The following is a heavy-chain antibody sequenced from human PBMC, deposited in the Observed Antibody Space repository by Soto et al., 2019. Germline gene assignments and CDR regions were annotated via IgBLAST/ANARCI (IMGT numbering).Heavy chain of an antibody. CDR3: ARGRRILWSGYNWFDP. CDR1: GGSFSGYY. CDR2: INHSGST. D-gene: IGHD3-10*01. Sequence: PSETLSLTCAVYGGSFSGYYWSWIRQPPGKGLEWIGEINHSGSTNYNPSLKSRVTISVDTSKNQFSLKLSSVTAADTAVYHCARGRRILWSGYNWFDPWGQGTLVTVSS. J-gene: IGHJ5*02. V-gene: IGHV4-34*01.